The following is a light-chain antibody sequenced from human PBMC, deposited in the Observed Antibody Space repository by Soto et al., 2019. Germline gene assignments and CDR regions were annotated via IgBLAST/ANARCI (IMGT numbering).Light chain of an antibody. CDR1: SSDVGGYNY. CDR2: DVS. CDR3: SSYTTSNTRQIV. J-gene: IGLJ1*01. V-gene: IGLV2-14*03. Sequence: QSVLTQPASVSGSSGQSITISCTVTSSDVGGYNYVSWYQHHPGKAPKLMIYDVSNRPSGVSNRFSGSKSGNTASLTISGLQPEDEADYYCSSYTTSNTRQIVFGTGTKVTVL.